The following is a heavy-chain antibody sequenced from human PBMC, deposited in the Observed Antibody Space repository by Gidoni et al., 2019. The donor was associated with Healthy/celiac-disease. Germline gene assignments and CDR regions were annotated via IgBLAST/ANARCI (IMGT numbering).Heavy chain of an antibody. CDR1: GGSISSSSYY. CDR3: ARDLTPSGYDYYYYYYYGMDV. CDR2: IYYSGST. V-gene: IGHV4-39*07. D-gene: IGHD5-12*01. Sequence: QLQLQESGPGLVKPSETLSLTCTVSGGSISSSSYYLGWIRQPPGKGLEWIGSIYYSGSTYYNPSLKSRVTISVDTSKNQFSLKLSSVTAADTAVYYCARDLTPSGYDYYYYYYYGMDVWGQGTTVTVSS. J-gene: IGHJ6*02.